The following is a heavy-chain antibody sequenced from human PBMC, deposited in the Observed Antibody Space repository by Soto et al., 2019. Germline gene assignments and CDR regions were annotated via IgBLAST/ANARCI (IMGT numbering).Heavy chain of an antibody. J-gene: IGHJ4*02. CDR3: ARDRGPFLLGALASCYFDF. V-gene: IGHV1-18*01. D-gene: IGHD1-26*01. CDR2: INTYNGNT. Sequence: QVQLVQSGTEVKKPGASVKVSCKASGYTFTLYGVSWVRQAPGQGLEWMGRINTYNGNTNYAQKLQDRVTMTTDTSTSTVYMELRSLKSDDTAVYYCARDRGPFLLGALASCYFDFWGQGTLVSVSS. CDR1: GYTFTLYG.